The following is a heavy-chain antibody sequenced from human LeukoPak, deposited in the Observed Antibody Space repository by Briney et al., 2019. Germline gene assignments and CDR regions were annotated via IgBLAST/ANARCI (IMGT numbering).Heavy chain of an antibody. Sequence: GGSLRLSCAASGFTFSHYNMNWARQAPGKGLEWVSSISGSTGYIYYADSAKGRFTISRDNAKNSLFLQMNSLRAEDTAVYYCARDRSSDWHFDFWGPGTPVTVSS. CDR1: GFTFSHYN. CDR2: ISGSTGYI. J-gene: IGHJ4*02. V-gene: IGHV3-21*01. D-gene: IGHD6-19*01. CDR3: ARDRSSDWHFDF.